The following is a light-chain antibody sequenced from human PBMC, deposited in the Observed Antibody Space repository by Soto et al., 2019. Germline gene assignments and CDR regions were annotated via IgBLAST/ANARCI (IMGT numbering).Light chain of an antibody. CDR3: QRYNNWPLT. J-gene: IGKJ4*01. CDR2: GAS. CDR1: QSISSN. Sequence: FVLTESPGTQPLSPGATATPSCRASQSISSNYLAWYQQKPGQTPRLLIYGASTRATGVPARFSGSGSGTEFTLTINSLQSEDSAVYYCQRYNNWPLTFGGGTKV. V-gene: IGKV3-15*01.